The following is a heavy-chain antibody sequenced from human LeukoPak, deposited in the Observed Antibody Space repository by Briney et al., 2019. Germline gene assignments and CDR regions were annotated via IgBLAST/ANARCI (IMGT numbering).Heavy chain of an antibody. D-gene: IGHD1-26*01. CDR2: INPNSGGT. J-gene: IGHJ6*02. V-gene: IGHV1-2*02. CDR3: ASLSGPYSGSYLGYNYYYYGTDV. Sequence: ASVKVSCKASGYTFTGYYMHWVRQAPGQGLEWMGWINPNSGGTNYAQKFQGRVTMTRDTSISTAYMELSRLRSDDTAVYYCASLSGPYSGSYLGYNYYYYGTDVWGQGTTVTVSS. CDR1: GYTFTGYY.